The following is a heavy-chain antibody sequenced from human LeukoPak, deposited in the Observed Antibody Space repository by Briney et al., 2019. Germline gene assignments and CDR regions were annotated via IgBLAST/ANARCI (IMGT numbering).Heavy chain of an antibody. Sequence: GGSLRLSCAASGFTFSSYSMNWVRQAPGKGLEWVSYISSSSSTIYYADSVKGRFTISRDNAKNSLYLQMNSLRAEDTAVYYCARGYSYGQYYFDYWGQGTLVTVSS. D-gene: IGHD5-18*01. V-gene: IGHV3-48*01. CDR1: GFTFSSYS. J-gene: IGHJ4*02. CDR3: ARGYSYGQYYFDY. CDR2: ISSSSSTI.